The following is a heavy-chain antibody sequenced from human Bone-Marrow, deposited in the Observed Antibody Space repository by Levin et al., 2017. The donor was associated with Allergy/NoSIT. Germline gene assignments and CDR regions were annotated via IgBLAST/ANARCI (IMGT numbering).Heavy chain of an antibody. Sequence: GESLKISCKASGYTFTSFGISWVRQAPGQGLEWMGWISGYDGKTNSAQKFKGRLTMTTDTSTSTAYMELRSLRSDDTAIYFCASQFYSIAAAPYYYGMDVWGQGTTVIVSS. CDR3: ASQFYSIAAAPYYYGMDV. V-gene: IGHV1-18*01. CDR2: ISGYDGKT. D-gene: IGHD6-13*01. J-gene: IGHJ6*02. CDR1: GYTFTSFG.